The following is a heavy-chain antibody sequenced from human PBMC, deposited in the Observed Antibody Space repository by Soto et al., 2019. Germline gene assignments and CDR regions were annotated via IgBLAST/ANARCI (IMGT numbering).Heavy chain of an antibody. CDR1: GYTFTSYG. V-gene: IGHV1-18*04. Sequence: QVQLVQSGAEVKKPGASVKVSCKASGYTFTSYGISWVRQAPGQGLEWMGWISAYNGNTNYAQKLQGRVTMTTDTSTSTAFLDLSSLRSEDTAVYFCARDVSVNYYDSTYYYYAMDVWGQGTTVTVSS. D-gene: IGHD3-22*01. CDR3: ARDVSVNYYDSTYYYYAMDV. CDR2: ISAYNGNT. J-gene: IGHJ6*02.